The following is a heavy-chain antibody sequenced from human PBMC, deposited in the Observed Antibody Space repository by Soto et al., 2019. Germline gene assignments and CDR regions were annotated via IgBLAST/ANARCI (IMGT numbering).Heavy chain of an antibody. CDR3: ARDDILVIPGGSYNYGMDV. V-gene: IGHV3-30*04. CDR1: GFTFSDCA. CDR2: VAYDGRSK. J-gene: IGHJ6*02. Sequence: QVQLVESGGGVVQPGRSLRLSCAASGFTFSDCAMHWVRQAPGKGLEWVAVVAYDGRSKYYADSVKGRFTISRDNSRTTGYLQMNSLRDEDTAMYYWARDDILVIPGGSYNYGMDVWGHGTTVTVSS. D-gene: IGHD2-2*01.